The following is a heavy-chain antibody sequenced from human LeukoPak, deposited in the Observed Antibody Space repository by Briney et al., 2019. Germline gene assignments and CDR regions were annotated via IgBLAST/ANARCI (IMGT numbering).Heavy chain of an antibody. Sequence: PGGSLRLSCAASGFTFSNYAMSWVRQAPGKGLEWVAVISYDGSNKYYADSVKGRFTISRDNSKNTLYLQMNSLRAEDTAVYYCARDPSVDYWGQGTLVTVSS. V-gene: IGHV3-30-3*01. CDR1: GFTFSNYA. CDR3: ARDPSVDY. J-gene: IGHJ4*02. CDR2: ISYDGSNK.